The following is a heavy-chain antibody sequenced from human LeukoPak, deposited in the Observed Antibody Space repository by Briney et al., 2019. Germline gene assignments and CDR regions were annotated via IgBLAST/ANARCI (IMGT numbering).Heavy chain of an antibody. V-gene: IGHV1-69*04. CDR1: GGTFSNYA. D-gene: IGHD1-14*01. CDR2: IIPILGIA. J-gene: IGHJ6*02. CDR3: AILTGGPYYYYYGMDV. Sequence: ASVKVSCKASGGTFSNYAISWVRQAPGQGLEWMGRIIPILGIANYAQKFQGRVTITADKSTSTAYMELSSLRSEDTAVYYCAILTGGPYYYYYGMDVWGQGTTVTVSS.